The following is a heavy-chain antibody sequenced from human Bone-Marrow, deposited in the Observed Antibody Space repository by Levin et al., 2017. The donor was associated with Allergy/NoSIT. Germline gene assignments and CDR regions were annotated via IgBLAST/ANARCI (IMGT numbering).Heavy chain of an antibody. V-gene: IGHV2-70*01. CDR1: GFSLSTPGMS. CDR2: IDWDDDK. J-gene: IGHJ6*02. Sequence: RLSGPTLVKPTQTLTLTCTFSGFSLSTPGMSVSWIRQPPGKALEWLALIDWDDDKYHSTSLRTRLTISRDTSKNQVILTLTNLDPVDTATYYCARMQAEPVGFSYYYYGIDVWGQGTTVTVSS. D-gene: IGHD1-14*01. CDR3: ARMQAEPVGFSYYYYGIDV.